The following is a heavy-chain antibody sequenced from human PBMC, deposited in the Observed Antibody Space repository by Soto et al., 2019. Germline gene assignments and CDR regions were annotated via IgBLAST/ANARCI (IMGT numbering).Heavy chain of an antibody. J-gene: IGHJ4*02. CDR2: INHSGST. CDR3: AREAMLPIFDY. V-gene: IGHV4-34*01. Sequence: EALSLTCAVYGGSFSGCYWSCIRQPPGKWLECIGEINHSGSTNYNPSLKSRVTISVDTSKNQFSLKLSSVTAADTAVYYCAREAMLPIFDYWGQGTLVTVSS. D-gene: IGHD2-2*01. CDR1: GGSFSGCY.